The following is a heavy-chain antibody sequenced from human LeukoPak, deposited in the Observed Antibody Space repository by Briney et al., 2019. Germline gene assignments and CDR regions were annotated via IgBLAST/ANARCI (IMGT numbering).Heavy chain of an antibody. J-gene: IGHJ4*02. CDR2: INHSGST. D-gene: IGHD3-9*01. CDR1: GGSFSGYY. Sequence: SETLSLTCTVSGGSFSGYYWSWIRQPPGKGLEWIGEINHSGSTNYNPSLKSRVTISVDTSKNQFSLKLSSVTAADTAVYYCARVRDILTGYWDFDYWGQGTLVTVSS. CDR3: ARVRDILTGYWDFDY. V-gene: IGHV4-34*01.